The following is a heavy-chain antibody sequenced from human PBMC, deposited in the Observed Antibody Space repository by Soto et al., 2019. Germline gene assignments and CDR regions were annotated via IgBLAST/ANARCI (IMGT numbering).Heavy chain of an antibody. CDR1: GGSFSGYY. CDR2: INHSGST. D-gene: IGHD1-1*01. V-gene: IGHV4-34*01. CDR3: ARVKRNGYYYYYYMAV. Sequence: PSETQSLTCTVYGGSFSGYYWSWIRQPPGKGLEWIGEINHSGSTNYNPSLKSRVTISVDTSKNQFSLNLSSVTAAETAVFYCARVKRNGYYYYYYMAVWGKGTTVTVSS. J-gene: IGHJ6*03.